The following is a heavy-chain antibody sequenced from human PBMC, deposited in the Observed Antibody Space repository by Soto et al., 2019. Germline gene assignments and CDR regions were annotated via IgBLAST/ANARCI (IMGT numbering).Heavy chain of an antibody. CDR1: TYIFTNYD. J-gene: IGHJ6*02. CDR2: ISAYNGNT. V-gene: IGHV1-18*01. Sequence: ASVKVSCKASTYIFTNYDISWVRQAPGRGLEWMGLISAYNGNTNYAQKVQGRVTMTTNTSTSTAYMELRSLRSDDTAVYYCARTVQPYGMDVWGQ. D-gene: IGHD1-1*01. CDR3: ARTVQPYGMDV.